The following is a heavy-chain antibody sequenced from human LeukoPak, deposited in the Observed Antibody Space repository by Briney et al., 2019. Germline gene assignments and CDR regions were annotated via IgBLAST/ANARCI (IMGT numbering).Heavy chain of an antibody. CDR2: IYYSGST. Sequence: PSQTLSLTCTVSGGSLSRGGYYWSWIRQHPGKGVEWIGYIYYSGSTYYNPSLKSRVTISVDTSKNQFSLKLSSVTAAETAVYYCASRGSGAGVLRDYWGQGTLVTVSS. J-gene: IGHJ4*02. D-gene: IGHD3-10*01. V-gene: IGHV4-31*03. CDR3: ASRGSGAGVLRDY. CDR1: GGSLSRGGYY.